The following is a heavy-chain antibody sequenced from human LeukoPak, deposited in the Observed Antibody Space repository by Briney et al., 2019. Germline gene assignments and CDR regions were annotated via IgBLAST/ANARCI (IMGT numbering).Heavy chain of an antibody. Sequence: SETLSLICTVSGDSISSSSDYWGWIRQPPGKGLEWIGAFRYGGSTYYNPSLKSRVIISVDTSKYQFSLKLRSVTASDTAVYYCARRTSNPVGAIDYWGQGTLVTVSS. D-gene: IGHD1-26*01. CDR2: FRYGGST. V-gene: IGHV4-39*01. CDR1: GDSISSSSDY. CDR3: ARRTSNPVGAIDY. J-gene: IGHJ4*02.